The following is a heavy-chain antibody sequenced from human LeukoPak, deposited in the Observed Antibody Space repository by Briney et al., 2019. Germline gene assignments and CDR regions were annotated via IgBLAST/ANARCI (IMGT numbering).Heavy chain of an antibody. CDR1: GYSFTDYY. Sequence: ASVKVSCKASGYSFTDYYIHWVRQAPGQGLEWMGWINPNSGGTNYAQKFQGRVTMTRDTSISTAYMELSRLRSDDTAVYYCARDKVNSEYYYDSSGYYSHDYWGQGTLVTVSS. J-gene: IGHJ4*02. CDR3: ARDKVNSEYYYDSSGYYSHDY. V-gene: IGHV1-2*02. D-gene: IGHD3-22*01. CDR2: INPNSGGT.